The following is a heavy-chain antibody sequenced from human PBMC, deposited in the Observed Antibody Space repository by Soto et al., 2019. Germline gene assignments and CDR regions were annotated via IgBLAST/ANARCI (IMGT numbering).Heavy chain of an antibody. V-gene: IGHV3-66*01. J-gene: IGHJ4*02. Sequence: EVQLVESGGGLVQPGGSLRLSCAASGFTVSSNYMSWVRQAPGKGLEWVSTIYSGGSTYYADSVKGRFTISRDNSKNTXSLQMKSLRAEDTAVYYCARGRVVLLLFGESYYFDYWGQGTLVTVSS. D-gene: IGHD3-10*01. CDR3: ARGRVVLLLFGESYYFDY. CDR2: IYSGGST. CDR1: GFTVSSNY.